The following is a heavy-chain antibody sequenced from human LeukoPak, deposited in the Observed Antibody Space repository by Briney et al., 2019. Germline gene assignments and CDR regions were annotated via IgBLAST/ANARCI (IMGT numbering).Heavy chain of an antibody. CDR3: AREGEYSSSLH. Sequence: SETLSLTCTVSGGSISSGDYYWSWIRQPPGKGLEWIGYIYYSGSTYYNPSLKSRVTISVDTSKNQFSPKLSSVTAADTAVYYCAREGEYSSSLHWGQGTLVTVSS. CDR1: GGSISSGDYY. J-gene: IGHJ4*02. CDR2: IYYSGST. V-gene: IGHV4-30-4*08. D-gene: IGHD6-6*01.